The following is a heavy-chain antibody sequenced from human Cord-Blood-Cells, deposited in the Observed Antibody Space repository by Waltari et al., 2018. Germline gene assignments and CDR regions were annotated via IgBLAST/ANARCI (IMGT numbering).Heavy chain of an antibody. CDR1: GGSISSGDYY. V-gene: IGHV4-30-4*08. CDR3: ARLRGGGYYDCWSGYFNWFDP. J-gene: IGHJ5*02. D-gene: IGHD3-3*01. Sequence: QVQLQESGPGLVKPSQTLSLTCTVSGGSISSGDYYWSWIRQPPGKGLEWIGYIYYSGSASDKPSLKSRVTVSVDTPKNQFALKRGCVTAADTAGYCCARLRGGGYYDCWSGYFNWFDPWGQGTLVTVSS. CDR2: IYYSGSA.